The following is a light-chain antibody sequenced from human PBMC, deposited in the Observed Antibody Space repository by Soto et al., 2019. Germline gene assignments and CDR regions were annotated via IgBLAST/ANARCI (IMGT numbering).Light chain of an antibody. Sequence: IQMTTSPSSLSASVGDRDTITCRASQSISTFLAWYQQKPGKAPKLLIYEASTLQSGVPSRFSGSGSGTEFTLTISGLLPEDFAAYHCQQLYTLPFTFGQGTRLENK. J-gene: IGKJ5*01. V-gene: IGKV1-9*01. CDR2: EAS. CDR3: QQLYTLPFT. CDR1: QSISTF.